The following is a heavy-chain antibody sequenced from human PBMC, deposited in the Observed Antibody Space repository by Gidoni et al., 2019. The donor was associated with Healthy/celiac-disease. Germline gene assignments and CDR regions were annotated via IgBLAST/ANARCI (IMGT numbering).Heavy chain of an antibody. CDR2: IWYDGSNK. V-gene: IGHV3-33*01. Sequence: QVQLVESGGGVVQPGRSLRLSCAASGFTFSSYGRHWVRQAPGKGLEWVAVIWYDGSNKYYADSVKGRFTISRDNSKNTLYLQMNSLRAEDTAVYYCARDRFDGYGDYDLDAFDIWGQGTMVTVSS. J-gene: IGHJ3*02. CDR1: GFTFSSYG. D-gene: IGHD4-17*01. CDR3: ARDRFDGYGDYDLDAFDI.